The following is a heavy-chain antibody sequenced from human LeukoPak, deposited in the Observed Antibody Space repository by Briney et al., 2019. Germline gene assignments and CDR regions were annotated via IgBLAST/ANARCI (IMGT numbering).Heavy chain of an antibody. V-gene: IGHV3-23*01. CDR1: GFTFRSYT. D-gene: IGHD4-23*01. CDR3: AKQYYGGNNFDY. CDR2: ISGSGSLT. Sequence: PGGSLRLSCAASGFTFRSYTMSWVRQAPGTGLEWVSGISGSGSLTYYADSVKGRFTISRDNSKNTLYLEMNSLRVEDTALYYCAKQYYGGNNFDYWGQGALVTVSS. J-gene: IGHJ4*02.